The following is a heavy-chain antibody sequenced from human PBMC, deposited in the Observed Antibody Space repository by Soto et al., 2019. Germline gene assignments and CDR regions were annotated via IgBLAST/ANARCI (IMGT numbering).Heavy chain of an antibody. Sequence: EVQLVESGGGLVKPGGSLRLSCAASGFTFSSYSMNWVRQAPGKGLEWVSSISSSSSYIYYADSVKGRFTISRDNAKNSQYLQMNSVRAEDTAVYYCARYYRRDFDYWGQGTLVTVSS. V-gene: IGHV3-21*01. CDR1: GFTFSSYS. J-gene: IGHJ4*02. CDR3: ARYYRRDFDY. CDR2: ISSSSSYI. D-gene: IGHD3-10*01.